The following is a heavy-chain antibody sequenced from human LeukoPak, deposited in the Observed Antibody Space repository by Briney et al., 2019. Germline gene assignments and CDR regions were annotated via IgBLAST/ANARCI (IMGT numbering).Heavy chain of an antibody. CDR2: ISGSSSYI. V-gene: IGHV3-21*01. Sequence: PGGSLRLSCAASGFTFSTYSMNWVRQAPGKGLEWVSSISGSSSYIYYADSMKGRFTISRDNAKNSLYLQMNSLRAEDTAVYYCAELGITMIGGVWGKGTTVTISS. D-gene: IGHD3-10*02. J-gene: IGHJ6*04. CDR1: GFTFSTYS. CDR3: AELGITMIGGV.